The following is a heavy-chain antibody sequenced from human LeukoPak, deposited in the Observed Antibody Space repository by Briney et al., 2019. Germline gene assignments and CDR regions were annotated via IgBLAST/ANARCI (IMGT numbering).Heavy chain of an antibody. CDR1: GFTFSSYA. J-gene: IGHJ4*02. Sequence: GGSLRLSCAASGFTFSSYAMSWVRQAPGKGLEWVSAISGSGVSTYYADSVKGRFTISRDDSKNTLYLQMNSLRAEDTAVYYCARDGLLGYFDYWGQGTLVTVSS. CDR2: ISGSGVST. V-gene: IGHV3-23*01. D-gene: IGHD1-26*01. CDR3: ARDGLLGYFDY.